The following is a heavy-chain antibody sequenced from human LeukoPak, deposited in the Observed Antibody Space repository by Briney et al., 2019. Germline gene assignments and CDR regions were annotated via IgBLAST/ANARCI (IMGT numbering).Heavy chain of an antibody. Sequence: PGGSLRLSCAASGFTFSSYAMSWVRQAPRKGLEWVSDISGGGGSTYYADSVKGRFTISRDNSKNTLYLQMHSLRAEDTAVYYCAIYSSYGRSAFDIWGQGTMVTVSS. CDR3: AIYSSYGRSAFDI. CDR2: ISGGGGST. J-gene: IGHJ3*02. CDR1: GFTFSSYA. D-gene: IGHD5-12*01. V-gene: IGHV3-23*01.